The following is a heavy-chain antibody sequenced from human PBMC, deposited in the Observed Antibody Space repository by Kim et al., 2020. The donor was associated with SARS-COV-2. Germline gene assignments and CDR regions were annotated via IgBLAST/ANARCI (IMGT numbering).Heavy chain of an antibody. D-gene: IGHD3-10*01. V-gene: IGHV5-51*01. J-gene: IGHJ4*02. Sequence: TRYRPSVPGQVTISADKSISTAYLQWSSLKASDTAMYYCARHFARGVPDYWGQGTLVTVSS. CDR2: T. CDR3: ARHFARGVPDY.